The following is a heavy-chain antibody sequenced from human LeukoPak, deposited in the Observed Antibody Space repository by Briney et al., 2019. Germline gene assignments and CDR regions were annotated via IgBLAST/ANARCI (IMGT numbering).Heavy chain of an antibody. V-gene: IGHV1-24*01. CDR2: FDPEDGET. D-gene: IGHD2-2*01. J-gene: IGHJ4*02. CDR3: ATEGYCSSTSCYAFDY. Sequence: ASVKVSCTVSGYTLSELSMHWVRQAPGKGLEWMGGFDPEDGETIYAQKFQGRVTMTEDTSTDTAYMELSSLRSEDTAVYYCATEGYCSSTSCYAFDYWGQGTLVTVSS. CDR1: GYTLSELS.